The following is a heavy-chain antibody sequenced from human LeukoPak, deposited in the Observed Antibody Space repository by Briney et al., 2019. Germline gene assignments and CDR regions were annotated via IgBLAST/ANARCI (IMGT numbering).Heavy chain of an antibody. D-gene: IGHD5-18*01. Sequence: TETLCLTCTVSGDSISSNNYDWGWIRQPPGKGLEWIASIYYSGNTFYSPSLKSRVTISVDASKNQISLSLTSVTAADAALYYCAGKREYSLSFWGQGTLVAVSS. CDR1: GDSISSNNYD. CDR2: IYYSGNT. V-gene: IGHV4-39*01. J-gene: IGHJ4*02. CDR3: AGKREYSLSF.